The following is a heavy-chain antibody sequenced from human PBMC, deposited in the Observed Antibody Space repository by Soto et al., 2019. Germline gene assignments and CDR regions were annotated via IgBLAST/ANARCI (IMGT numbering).Heavy chain of an antibody. CDR2: ISGSADGT. J-gene: IGHJ3*01. V-gene: IGHV3-23*01. Sequence: EVKLLEAGGGLAQPGGSLRLSCVGSGFTFDSYAIRWVRQAPGERLQWIAAISGSADGTDYAHSVRGRFTISRDNAKKTVHLQMDSLRVEDTAVYFCAKDTVGGYSFWSGYYSDGLDFWGQGTLVTVS. CDR1: GFTFDSYA. CDR3: AKDTVGGYSFWSGYYSDGLDF. D-gene: IGHD3-3*01.